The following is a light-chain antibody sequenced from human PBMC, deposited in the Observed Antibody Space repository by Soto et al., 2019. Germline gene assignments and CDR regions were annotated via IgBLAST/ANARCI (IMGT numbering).Light chain of an antibody. CDR2: GTS. V-gene: IGKV3-15*01. Sequence: EIVMTQSPATLSVSPGERATLSCRASQSVNINLAWYQQKPGQAPRLLIYGTSTRATGVPARFSGSGSGTEFTLTISSLQSEDFAVYYCQQYNNWPPSWTFGQGTKVDIK. CDR3: QQYNNWPPSWT. CDR1: QSVNIN. J-gene: IGKJ1*01.